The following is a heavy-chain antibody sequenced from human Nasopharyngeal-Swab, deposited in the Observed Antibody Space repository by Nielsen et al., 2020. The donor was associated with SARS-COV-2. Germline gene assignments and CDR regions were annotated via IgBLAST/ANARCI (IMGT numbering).Heavy chain of an antibody. CDR2: IKQDGSEK. CDR1: GFTFSSYW. Sequence: GGSLRLSRAASGFTFSSYWMSWVRQAPGKGLEWVANIKQDGSEKYYVDSVKGRFTISRDNAKNSLYLQMNSLRAEDTAVYYCARDWGFLEWAFDYWGQGTLVTVSS. CDR3: ARDWGFLEWAFDY. J-gene: IGHJ4*02. D-gene: IGHD3-3*01. V-gene: IGHV3-7*01.